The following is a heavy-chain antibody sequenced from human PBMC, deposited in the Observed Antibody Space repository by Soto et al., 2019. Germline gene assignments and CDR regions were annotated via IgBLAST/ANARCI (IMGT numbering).Heavy chain of an antibody. V-gene: IGHV1-18*01. Sequence: QVQLVQSGDEVKKPGASVKVSCKASGHIFVNYGIAWVRQAPGQGPEWMGWISPYTGNTHSATKVQGRLTMTTDTSTSTAYMDLGSLTSDDTAVYYCVMVDNYVTPTPQDVWGQGTTVTVSS. CDR2: ISPYTGNT. J-gene: IGHJ6*02. CDR1: GHIFVNYG. D-gene: IGHD3-16*01. CDR3: VMVDNYVTPTPQDV.